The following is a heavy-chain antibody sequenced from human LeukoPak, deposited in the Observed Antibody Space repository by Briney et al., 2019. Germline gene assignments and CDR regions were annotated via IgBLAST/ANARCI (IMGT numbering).Heavy chain of an antibody. V-gene: IGHV4-39*01. CDR1: GGSISSTRYY. CDR2: IYYTGST. D-gene: IGHD1-26*01. CDR3: ASPREDY. J-gene: IGHJ4*02. Sequence: PSETLSLTCTVSGGSISSTRYYWGWIRQPPGKGLEWIGSIYYTGSTYYNPSLKSRVTISVDTSKNQFSLKLSSVTAADTAVYYCASPREDYWGQGILVTVSS.